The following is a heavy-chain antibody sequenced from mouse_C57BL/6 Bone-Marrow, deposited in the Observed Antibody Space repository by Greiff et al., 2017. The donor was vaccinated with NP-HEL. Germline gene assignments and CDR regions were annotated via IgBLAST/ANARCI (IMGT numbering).Heavy chain of an antibody. CDR1: GYAFTNYL. V-gene: IGHV1-54*01. CDR2: INPGSGGT. CDR3: ARSAFYYYGSRRFAY. J-gene: IGHJ3*01. Sequence: QVQLQQSGAELVRPGTSVKVSCKASGYAFTNYLIEWVKQRPGQGLEWIGVINPGSGGTNYNEKCKGKATLTEDKSSSTAYMQLSSLTSEDSAVYFCARSAFYYYGSRRFAYWGQGTLVTVSA. D-gene: IGHD1-1*01.